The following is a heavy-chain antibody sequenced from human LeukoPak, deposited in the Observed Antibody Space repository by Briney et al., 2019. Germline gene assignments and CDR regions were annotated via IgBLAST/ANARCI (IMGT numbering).Heavy chain of an antibody. CDR3: AGTVTTYYFYYMDI. V-gene: IGHV3-30*02. Sequence: GGSLRLSCAASGFTFSSYGMHWVRQAPGKGLEWVAFIRYDGSNKYYADSVKGRFTISRDNARKSLYLQMNSLRAEDTAVYYCAGTVTTYYFYYMDIWGIGTTVTVS. D-gene: IGHD4-11*01. CDR2: IRYDGSNK. J-gene: IGHJ6*03. CDR1: GFTFSSYG.